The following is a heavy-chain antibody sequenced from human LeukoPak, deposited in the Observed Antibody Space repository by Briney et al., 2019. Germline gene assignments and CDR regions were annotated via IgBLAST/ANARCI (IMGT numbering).Heavy chain of an antibody. J-gene: IGHJ4*02. CDR1: GFTFSTYR. D-gene: IGHD3-9*01. Sequence: GGSLRLSCAASGFTFSTYRMHWVRQAPGKGLLWVSRIEGDGSGTTYADSVKGRFTISRDNAKSTLYLRMNSQRDEDTAVYYCVTGLDSRGNSWGQGTLVTVSS. V-gene: IGHV3-74*01. CDR3: VTGLDSRGNS. CDR2: IEGDGSGT.